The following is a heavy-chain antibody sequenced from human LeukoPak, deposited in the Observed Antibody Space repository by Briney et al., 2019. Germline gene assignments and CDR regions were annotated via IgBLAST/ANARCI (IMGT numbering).Heavy chain of an antibody. CDR2: SNPNSGGT. Sequence: ASVKVSCKASGYTFTGYYMHWVRQAPGQGIEWMGWSNPNSGGTNYAQMFQGRVTMTRDTSISTAYMELSRLRSDDTAVYYCARDRYCTNGVCYTNWFDRWGQGTLVTVSP. CDR3: ARDRYCTNGVCYTNWFDR. J-gene: IGHJ5*02. V-gene: IGHV1-2*02. CDR1: GYTFTGYY. D-gene: IGHD2-8*01.